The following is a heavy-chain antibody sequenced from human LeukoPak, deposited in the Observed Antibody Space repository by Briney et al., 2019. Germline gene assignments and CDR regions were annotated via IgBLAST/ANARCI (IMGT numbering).Heavy chain of an antibody. D-gene: IGHD7-27*01. Sequence: ASVKVSRKASGYTFTSYAMHWVRQAPGQRLEWMGWINAGNGNTKYSQKFQDRVTITRDTSASTAYMELSSLRSEDTAVYYFARANWDGVFDYWGQGTLVTVSS. V-gene: IGHV1-3*01. CDR2: INAGNGNT. CDR3: ARANWDGVFDY. J-gene: IGHJ4*02. CDR1: GYTFTSYA.